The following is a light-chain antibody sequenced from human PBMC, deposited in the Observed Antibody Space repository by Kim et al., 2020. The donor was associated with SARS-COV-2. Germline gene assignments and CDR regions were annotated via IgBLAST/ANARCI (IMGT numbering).Light chain of an antibody. J-gene: IGLJ2*01. CDR3: ETWNTSTRV. Sequence: SSVKLPWPLSSGHNRYIIAWHQQQPGKAPRYLMKVESSGSYNRGSGVPDRFSGSSSGADRSLTISNLQSEDEADYYCETWNTSTRVFGGGTQLTVL. V-gene: IGLV4-60*03. CDR2: VESSGSY. CDR1: SGHNRYI.